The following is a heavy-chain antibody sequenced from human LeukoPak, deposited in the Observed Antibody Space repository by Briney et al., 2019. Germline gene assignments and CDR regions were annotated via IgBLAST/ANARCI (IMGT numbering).Heavy chain of an antibody. V-gene: IGHV3-74*01. D-gene: IGHD3-22*01. Sequence: GGSLRLSCAASGFTFSSYWMHWVRQAPGKGLVWVSLISGDRSNTIYADSVKGRFTISRDNAKNTLFLQMNSPRAEDTAVYYCAKRSKGGDSTGYYYYFDLWGRGTLVTVSS. J-gene: IGHJ2*01. CDR3: AKRSKGGDSTGYYYYFDL. CDR2: ISGDRSNT. CDR1: GFTFSSYW.